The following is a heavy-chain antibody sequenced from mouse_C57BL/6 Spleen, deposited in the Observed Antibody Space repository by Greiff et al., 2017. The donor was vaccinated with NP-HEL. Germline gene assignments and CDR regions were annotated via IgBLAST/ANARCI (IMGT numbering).Heavy chain of an antibody. CDR2: IWRGGST. D-gene: IGHD1-1*01. CDR1: GFSLTSYG. CDR3: AKTSFTTVVDWYFDV. V-gene: IGHV2-5*01. Sequence: VQLQQSGPGLVQPSQSLSITCTVSGFSLTSYGVHWVRQSPGKGLEWQGVIWRGGSTDYNAAFMSRLSITKDNSKSQVFFKMNSLQADDTAIYYCAKTSFTTVVDWYFDVWGTGTTVTVSS. J-gene: IGHJ1*03.